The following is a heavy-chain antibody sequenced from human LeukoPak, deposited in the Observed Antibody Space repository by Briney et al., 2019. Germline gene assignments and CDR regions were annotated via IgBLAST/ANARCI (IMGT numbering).Heavy chain of an antibody. Sequence: ASVNVSCKASGYTFTSYGISWVRQAPGQGLEWMGWISAYNGNTNYAQKLQGRVTMTTDTSTSTAYMELRSLRSDDTAVYYCARDTYCSSTSCYPGYWGKGTTVTVSS. CDR3: ARDTYCSSTSCYPGY. CDR1: GYTFTSYG. CDR2: ISAYNGNT. D-gene: IGHD2-2*01. V-gene: IGHV1-18*01. J-gene: IGHJ6*04.